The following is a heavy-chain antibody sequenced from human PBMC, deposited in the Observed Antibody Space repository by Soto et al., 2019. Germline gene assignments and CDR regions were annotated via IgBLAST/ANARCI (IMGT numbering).Heavy chain of an antibody. J-gene: IGHJ5*02. CDR3: TRWNGYGDL. V-gene: IGHV3-23*01. CDR1: GFSFSTYG. D-gene: IGHD1-1*01. CDR2: VSGGSGVT. Sequence: EMQLLESRGGLVQPGGSFRLSCVVSGFSFSTYGVTWVRQAPGKGLEWVCGVSGGSGVTHYTDSVKGRFTISGDDSENTVYLQMHSLRGEDTAVYYCTRWNGYGDLWGQGTLVTVSS.